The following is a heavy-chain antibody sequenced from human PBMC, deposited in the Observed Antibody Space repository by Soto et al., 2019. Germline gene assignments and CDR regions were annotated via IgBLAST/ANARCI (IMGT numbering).Heavy chain of an antibody. D-gene: IGHD6-6*01. V-gene: IGHV4-31*02. Sequence: SQTMSLTWTVAGGCISSRGYCRTWIRQHPGKGLEWIGYNYYSGITYYNPSLKSRVTISLDTSKNQFSLKLSSVTAADTAVYYCARGSSIAGLYYGMDVWGQGTTVTVSS. CDR1: GGCISSRGYC. CDR2: NYYSGIT. J-gene: IGHJ6*02. CDR3: ARGSSIAGLYYGMDV.